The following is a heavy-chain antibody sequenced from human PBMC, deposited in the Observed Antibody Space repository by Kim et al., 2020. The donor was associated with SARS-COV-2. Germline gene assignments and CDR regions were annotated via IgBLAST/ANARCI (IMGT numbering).Heavy chain of an antibody. CDR1: GFTFGDYA. Sequence: GGSLRLSCTASGFTFGDYAMSWFRQAPGKGLEWVGFIRSKAYGGTTEYAASVKGRFTISRDDSKSIAYLQMNSLKTEDTAVYYCTRDHSNYDILTGYQYYFDYWGQGTLVTVSS. CDR2: IRSKAYGGTT. CDR3: TRDHSNYDILTGYQYYFDY. D-gene: IGHD3-9*01. V-gene: IGHV3-49*03. J-gene: IGHJ4*02.